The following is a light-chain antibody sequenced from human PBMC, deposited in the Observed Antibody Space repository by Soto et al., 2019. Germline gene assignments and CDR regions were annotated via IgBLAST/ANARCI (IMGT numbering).Light chain of an antibody. CDR3: QQYNTWPPIT. Sequence: VVLAQSPGTLSLSPGEGATRSCRCIQTVGTTYLAWYQHKPGQAPRLLXYGASTRATGIPDRFSGSRSGTDFTLTISRLEPEDFAVYYCQQYNTWPPITFGQGTRLEIK. CDR2: GAS. V-gene: IGKV3-20*01. CDR1: QTVGTTY. J-gene: IGKJ5*01.